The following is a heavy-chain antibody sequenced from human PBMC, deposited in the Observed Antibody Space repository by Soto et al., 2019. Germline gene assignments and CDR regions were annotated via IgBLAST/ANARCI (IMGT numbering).Heavy chain of an antibody. V-gene: IGHV4-30-4*01. CDR3: AGYDIRTAFDS. CDR1: GASVSSGDYY. J-gene: IGHJ4*02. Sequence: QVQLQESAPGLVKASETLSLTCTVCGASVSSGDYYWSWMRQPPGKGLEWVGYIYYSGATNYNPCLRGRVTISLDASKRTFSLRLNSVTAADTAMYYCAGYDIRTAFDSWGQGTLVPVSS. CDR2: IYYSGAT. D-gene: IGHD3-9*01.